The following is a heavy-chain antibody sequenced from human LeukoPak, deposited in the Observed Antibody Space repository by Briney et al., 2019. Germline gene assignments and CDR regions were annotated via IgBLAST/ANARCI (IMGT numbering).Heavy chain of an antibody. CDR3: ARDRHGKLDY. J-gene: IGHJ4*02. D-gene: IGHD5-24*01. CDR1: GYTFTDDY. Sequence: ASVKVSCKASGYTFTDDYMHWVRQAPGQGLEWMGWINPNSGGTKYAQKFQGRVTMTRDTSISTAYMELSRLRSDDTAVYYCARDRHGKLDYWGQGTLVTVSS. CDR2: INPNSGGT. V-gene: IGHV1-2*02.